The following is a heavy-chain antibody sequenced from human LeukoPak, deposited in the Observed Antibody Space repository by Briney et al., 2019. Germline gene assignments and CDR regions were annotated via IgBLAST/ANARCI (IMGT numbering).Heavy chain of an antibody. V-gene: IGHV4-31*03. CDR1: GGSTSSNDYY. CDR2: IYYSGST. D-gene: IGHD5-12*01. CDR3: ARDRVVATIIDYYYYGMDV. Sequence: SQTLSLTCTVSGGSTSSNDYYWNWIRQHPGKGLEWIGYIYYSGSTYYNPSLKSRVTISVDTSKNQFSLKLSSVTAADTAVYYCARDRVVATIIDYYYYGMDVWGQGSTVTVSS. J-gene: IGHJ6*02.